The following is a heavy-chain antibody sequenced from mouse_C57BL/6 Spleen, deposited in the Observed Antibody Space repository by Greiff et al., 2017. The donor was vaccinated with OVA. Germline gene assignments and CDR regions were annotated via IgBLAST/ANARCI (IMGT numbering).Heavy chain of an antibody. D-gene: IGHD4-1*01. V-gene: IGHV1-52*01. J-gene: IGHJ1*03. Sequence: QVHVKQPGAELVRPGSSVKLSCKASGYTFTSYWMHWVKQRPIQGLEWIGNIDPSDSETHYNQKFKDKATLTVDKSSSTAYMQLSSLTSEDSAVYYCARGTGTGYFDVWGTGTTVTVSS. CDR3: ARGTGTGYFDV. CDR1: GYTFTSYW. CDR2: IDPSDSET.